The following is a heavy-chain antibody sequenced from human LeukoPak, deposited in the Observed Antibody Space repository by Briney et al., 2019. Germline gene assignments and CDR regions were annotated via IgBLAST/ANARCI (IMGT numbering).Heavy chain of an antibody. CDR2: TSYDGSKT. CDR1: GFTLSSYG. V-gene: IGHV3-30*03. CDR3: ARGSMRMATAGLADY. D-gene: IGHD5-24*01. Sequence: GGSLRLSCAASGFTLSSYGMHWVRQAPGKGLEWVAVTSYDGSKTFYADSVKGRFTISRDNPKNSLYLQMNSLRAEDTAVYYCARGSMRMATAGLADYWGQGTLVTVSS. J-gene: IGHJ4*02.